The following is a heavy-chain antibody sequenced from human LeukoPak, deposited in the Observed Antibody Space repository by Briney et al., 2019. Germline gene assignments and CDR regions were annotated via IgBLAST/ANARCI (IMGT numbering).Heavy chain of an antibody. V-gene: IGHV3-21*01. J-gene: IGHJ4*02. CDR3: ARDRAGGALDY. CDR2: ISSSSSYI. D-gene: IGHD2-8*02. Sequence: GGSLRLSCAASGFTFSSYGMSWVRQAPGMGLEWVSSISSSSSYIYYADSVKGRFTISRDNAKNSLYLQMNSLRAGDTAVYYCARDRAGGALDYWGQGTLVTVSS. CDR1: GFTFSSYG.